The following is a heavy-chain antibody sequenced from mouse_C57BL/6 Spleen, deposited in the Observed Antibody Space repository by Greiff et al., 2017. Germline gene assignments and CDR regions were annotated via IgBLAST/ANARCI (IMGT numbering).Heavy chain of an antibody. Sequence: VHVKQSGPELVKPGASVKISCKASGYSFTGYYMNWVKQSPEKSLEWIGEINPSTGGTTYNQKFKAKATLTVDKSSSTAYMQLKSLTSEDSAVYYCARKGLRLYAMDYWGQGTSVTVSS. CDR3: ARKGLRLYAMDY. CDR1: GYSFTGYY. V-gene: IGHV1-42*01. CDR2: INPSTGGT. J-gene: IGHJ4*01. D-gene: IGHD3-2*02.